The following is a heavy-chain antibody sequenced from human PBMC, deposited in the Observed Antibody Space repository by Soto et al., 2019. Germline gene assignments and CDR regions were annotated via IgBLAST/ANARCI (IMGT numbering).Heavy chain of an antibody. J-gene: IGHJ1*01. CDR1: GFSFSNYA. Sequence: PGGSLRLSCAASGFSFSNYAMDWVRQAPGKGLEWVSYISGSSSNIRYADSVKGRFTISRDNAKNSLYLQMNSLRAEDTAVYYCARVGDPYSSSQYFHHWGQGTLVPVSS. CDR2: ISGSSSNI. D-gene: IGHD6-13*01. CDR3: ARVGDPYSSSQYFHH. V-gene: IGHV3-48*01.